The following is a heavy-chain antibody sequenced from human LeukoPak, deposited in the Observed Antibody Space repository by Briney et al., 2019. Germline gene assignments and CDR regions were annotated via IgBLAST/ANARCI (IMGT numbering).Heavy chain of an antibody. V-gene: IGHV3-30*02. CDR1: GFTFSSYG. J-gene: IGHJ6*03. D-gene: IGHD6-13*01. CDR2: IRYDGSNK. Sequence: GGSLRLSCAASGFTFSSYGMHWVRQAPGKGLEWVAFIRYDGSNKYYADSAKGRFTISRDNSKNTLYLQMNSLRAEDTAVYYCAKDYGSWPYYYYYMDVWGKGTTVTVSS. CDR3: AKDYGSWPYYYYYMDV.